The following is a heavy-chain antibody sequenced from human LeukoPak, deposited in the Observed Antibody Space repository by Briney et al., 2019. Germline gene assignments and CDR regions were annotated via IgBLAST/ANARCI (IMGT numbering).Heavy chain of an antibody. V-gene: IGHV3-53*04. CDR2: IYGGGST. Sequence: RGSLRLSCAASGVAVSNNYMSWVRQAPGKGREWVSIIYGGGSTSYADSVNGRFTISSHNSKNTLFLQMNSLRTEDTAVYYCARAYDSSGYWPEYFHHWGQGTLVTVSS. D-gene: IGHD3-22*01. J-gene: IGHJ1*01. CDR1: GVAVSNNY. CDR3: ARAYDSSGYWPEYFHH.